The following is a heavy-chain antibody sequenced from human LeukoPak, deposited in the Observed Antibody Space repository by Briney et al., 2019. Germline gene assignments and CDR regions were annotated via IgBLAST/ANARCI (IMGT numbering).Heavy chain of an antibody. V-gene: IGHV3-7*01. CDR2: IKEDGSET. Sequence: GGSLRLSCAASGFTFSSYSMNWVRQAPGKGLQWVANIKEDGSETYYLDSVRGRFTISRDTAKKSVYLQMSSLRVEDTAVYYCATGRGWFILDYWGQGSLVTVSS. J-gene: IGHJ4*02. CDR3: ATGRGWFILDY. D-gene: IGHD2-8*02. CDR1: GFTFSSYS.